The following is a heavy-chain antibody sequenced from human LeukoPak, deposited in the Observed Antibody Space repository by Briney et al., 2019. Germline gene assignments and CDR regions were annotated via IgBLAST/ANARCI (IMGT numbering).Heavy chain of an antibody. CDR3: RVLVDDAFDI. J-gene: IGHJ3*02. V-gene: IGHV4-59*12. CDR1: GGSISSYY. Sequence: SETLSLTCTVSGGSISSYYWSWIRQPPGKGLEWIGYIYYSGSTNYNPSLKSRVTISVDTSKNQFSLKLSSVTAADTAVYYCRVLVDDAFDIWGQGTMVTVSS. D-gene: IGHD2-8*02. CDR2: IYYSGST.